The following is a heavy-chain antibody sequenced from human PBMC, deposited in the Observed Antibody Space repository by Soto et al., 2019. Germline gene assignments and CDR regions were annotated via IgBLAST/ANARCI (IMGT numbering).Heavy chain of an antibody. J-gene: IGHJ4*02. V-gene: IGHV3-23*01. D-gene: IGHD5-18*01. CDR2: ITSSGGST. CDR3: ARGGPRDGYRDLDY. CDR1: AFTFNTYA. Sequence: EVQLLESGGALVQPGDSLRLSCAASAFTFNTYAMTWVRQAPGKGLEWVSTITSSGGSTYYADSVKGRFIISRDNSKNSLYLQMSGLRTEDTALYYCARGGPRDGYRDLDYWGQGTQVTVSS.